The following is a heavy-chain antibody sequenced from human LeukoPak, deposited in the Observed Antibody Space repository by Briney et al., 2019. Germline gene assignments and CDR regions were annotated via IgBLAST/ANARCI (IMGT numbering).Heavy chain of an antibody. CDR1: GFTFSSYG. CDR3: AKGVAGYNDY. CDR2: ISYDGSNK. J-gene: IGHJ4*02. Sequence: GRSLRLSCAASGFTFSSYGMHWLRQAPGKGLEWVAVISYDGSNKYYADSVKGRFTISRDNSKNTLYLQMNSLRAEDTAVYYCAKGVAGYNDYWGQGTLVTVSS. D-gene: IGHD6-19*01. V-gene: IGHV3-30*18.